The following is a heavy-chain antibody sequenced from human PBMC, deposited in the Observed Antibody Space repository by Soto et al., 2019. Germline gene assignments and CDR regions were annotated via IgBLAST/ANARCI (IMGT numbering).Heavy chain of an antibody. V-gene: IGHV1-69*01. Sequence: QVKLVQSGAEVKKPGSSVKVSCKASGGTFSSYAISWERQAPGQGLEWMGGIIPIFGTANYAQKFHGRVTITADESTSTAYMELSSLRSEDTAVYYCATGTAPRGIAAAGTNYWGQGTLVTVSS. J-gene: IGHJ4*02. D-gene: IGHD6-13*01. CDR2: IIPIFGTA. CDR3: ATGTAPRGIAAAGTNY. CDR1: GGTFSSYA.